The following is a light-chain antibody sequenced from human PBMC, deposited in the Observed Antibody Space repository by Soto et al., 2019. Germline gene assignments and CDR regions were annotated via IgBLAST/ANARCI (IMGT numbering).Light chain of an antibody. Sequence: SVSPGERATLSCWAGQSVSSNLAWYQQKPGQAPRLLIYGASTRATGIPARFTGSGSGTEFTLTISSLQFDDSAVYYCQQYNNWWTFGQGTKVDIK. CDR1: QSVSSN. CDR3: QQYNNWWT. J-gene: IGKJ1*01. CDR2: GAS. V-gene: IGKV3-15*01.